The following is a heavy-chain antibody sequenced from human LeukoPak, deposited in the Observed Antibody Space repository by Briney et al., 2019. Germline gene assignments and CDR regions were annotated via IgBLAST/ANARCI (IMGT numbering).Heavy chain of an antibody. D-gene: IGHD2-21*02. Sequence: SETLSLTCTVSGGSISSYYWSWIRQPAGKGLEWIGRIYTSGSTNYNPSLKSRVTMSVDTSKNQFSLKLSSVTAADTAVYYCARDATRVVVTQDRGYYFDYWGQGTLVTVSS. J-gene: IGHJ4*02. CDR3: ARDATRVVVTQDRGYYFDY. CDR2: IYTSGST. V-gene: IGHV4-4*07. CDR1: GGSISSYY.